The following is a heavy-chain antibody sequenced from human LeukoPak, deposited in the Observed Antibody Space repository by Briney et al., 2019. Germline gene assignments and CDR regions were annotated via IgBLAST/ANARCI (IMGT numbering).Heavy chain of an antibody. Sequence: PGGSLRLSCAASGFTFASYWMHWVRQAPGKGLVWVSLINTDGSRIGYADSVKGRFTISRDNAKNTLYLQMNSLRVEDTAVYYCVRDFGSHSSYFFDNWGQGTLVTVSS. J-gene: IGHJ4*02. CDR3: VRDFGSHSSYFFDN. V-gene: IGHV3-74*01. CDR2: INTDGSRI. D-gene: IGHD1-26*01. CDR1: GFTFASYW.